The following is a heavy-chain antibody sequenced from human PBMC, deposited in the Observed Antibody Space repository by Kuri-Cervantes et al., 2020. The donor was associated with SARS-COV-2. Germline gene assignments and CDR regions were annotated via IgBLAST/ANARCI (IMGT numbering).Heavy chain of an antibody. J-gene: IGHJ4*01. CDR1: GFTVSTNF. Sequence: GESLKISCAASGFTVSTNFMNFFRQSAGKGLEWVSSLNPGGATFYADSVKGRFTISTDTSTNMVFLQMNNLRVDDTAVYYCARGMAGTPRYFDCWGRGTLVTVSS. V-gene: IGHV3-53*01. D-gene: IGHD5-24*01. CDR3: ARGMAGTPRYFDC. CDR2: LNPGGAT.